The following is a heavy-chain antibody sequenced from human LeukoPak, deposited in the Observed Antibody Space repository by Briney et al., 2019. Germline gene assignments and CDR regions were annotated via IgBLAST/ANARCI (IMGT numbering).Heavy chain of an antibody. CDR3: AREGSGYDDRLFDY. Sequence: PGGSLRLSCAASGFTFSSYSMNWVRQAPGKGLEWVSCISSSSSTIYYADSVKGRFTISRDNAKNSLYLQMNSLRADDTAVYYCAREGSGYDDRLFDYWGPGTLVTVSS. D-gene: IGHD5-12*01. CDR2: ISSSSSTI. J-gene: IGHJ4*02. CDR1: GFTFSSYS. V-gene: IGHV3-48*04.